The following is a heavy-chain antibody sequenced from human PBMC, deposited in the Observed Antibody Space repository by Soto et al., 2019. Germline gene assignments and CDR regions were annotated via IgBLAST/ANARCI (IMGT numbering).Heavy chain of an antibody. CDR1: GGSISSSF. CDR3: AGVNHLAPKRNGFDF. CDR2: IHYSGSN. V-gene: IGHV4-59*13. J-gene: IGHJ3*01. Sequence: QVQLLEAGPGLVKPSETLSLTCTVSGGSISSSFWSWIRQPPGKGLEWIGYIHYSGSNNYNPSLKSHVSISVDTSKNQLSMKLSSVTVADAAVYYCAGVNHLAPKRNGFDFWGQGTMATVSS.